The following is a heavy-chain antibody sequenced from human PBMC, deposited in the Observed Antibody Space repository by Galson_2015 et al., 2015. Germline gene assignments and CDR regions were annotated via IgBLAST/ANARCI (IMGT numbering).Heavy chain of an antibody. D-gene: IGHD5-12*01. J-gene: IGHJ4*02. CDR3: ARQNIVGTTVDC. Sequence: DTLSLTCTVSGGSISSSYHYWGWIRQPPGKGLEWIGSIYYSGNTYYNPSLKSRVTISVDRSKDQFSLKLSSVTAADTAVYYCARQNIVGTTVDCWGQRTLVTVSS. CDR2: IYYSGNT. V-gene: IGHV4-39*01. CDR1: GGSISSSYHY.